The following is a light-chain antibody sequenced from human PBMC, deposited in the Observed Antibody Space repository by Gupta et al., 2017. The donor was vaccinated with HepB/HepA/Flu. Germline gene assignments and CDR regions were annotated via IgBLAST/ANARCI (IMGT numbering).Light chain of an antibody. V-gene: IGLV2-14*03. CDR2: DVT. CDR1: SSDVADYVY. CDR3: TSYTRRNTLV. Sequence: QFALTQSGSVSGSPGQSLTISSPSTSSDVADYVYFSWYRQHPGQAPELMIYDVTNRPSGVSNRFSGSKPGDTASLTISGLQADDEEHYYCTSYTRRNTLVFGTGTQVTVL. J-gene: IGLJ1*01.